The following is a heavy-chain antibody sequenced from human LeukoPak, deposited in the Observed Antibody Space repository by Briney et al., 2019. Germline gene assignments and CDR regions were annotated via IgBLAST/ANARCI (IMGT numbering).Heavy chain of an antibody. CDR2: ISSSGNTI. CDR3: ARSTRRDSEIALAEYFQH. D-gene: IGHD1-26*01. CDR1: GFTFSSYA. J-gene: IGHJ1*01. V-gene: IGHV3-48*04. Sequence: GGSLRLSCAASGFTFSSYAMSWVRQAPGKGLEWVSYISSSGNTIYYADSVKGRFTISRDNAKNSLYLQMNSLRAEDTAVYCCARSTRRDSEIALAEYFQHWGQGTLVTVSS.